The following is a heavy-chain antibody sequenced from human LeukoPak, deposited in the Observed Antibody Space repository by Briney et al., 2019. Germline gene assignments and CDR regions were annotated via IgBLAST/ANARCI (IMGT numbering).Heavy chain of an antibody. CDR3: ARDSSAGNSI. J-gene: IGHJ4*02. D-gene: IGHD3-10*01. CDR2: IYYSGST. V-gene: IGHV4-30-4*01. Sequence: SETLSLTCTVSGGSISSGDYYRSWIRQPPGKGLEWIGYIYYSGSTYYNPSLKSRVTISVDTSKNQFSLKLSSVTAADTAVYYCARDSSAGNSIWGQGTLVTVSS. CDR1: GGSISSGDYY.